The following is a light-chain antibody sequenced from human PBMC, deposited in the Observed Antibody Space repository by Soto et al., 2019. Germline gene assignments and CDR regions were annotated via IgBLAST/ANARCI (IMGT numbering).Light chain of an antibody. CDR1: SSDIGGHDD. CDR3: CSYTSDLTPYV. CDR2: GVT. Sequence: ALTQPAPVSGSPGQSITISCTGTSSDIGGHDDVSWYQQHPGKVPKLLIYGVTDRPSGVSNRFSGSKSGNVASLTISGLQAEDEADYYCCSYTSDLTPYVFGTGTKVTVL. J-gene: IGLJ1*01. V-gene: IGLV2-14*03.